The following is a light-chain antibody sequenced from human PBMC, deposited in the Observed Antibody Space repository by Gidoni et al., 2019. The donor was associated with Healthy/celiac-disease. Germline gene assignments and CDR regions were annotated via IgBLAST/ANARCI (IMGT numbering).Light chain of an antibody. CDR2: DAS. CDR1: QDISNY. J-gene: IGKJ4*01. CDR3: QQYDNRRLT. V-gene: IGKV1-33*01. Sequence: DIQMTQSPSSLSASVGDRVTITCQASQDISNYLNWYQQKPGKAPKLLIYDASNVETGVPSRFSGSGSGTDFNFTISSLQPEDIATYYCQQYDNRRLTFGGGTKVEIK.